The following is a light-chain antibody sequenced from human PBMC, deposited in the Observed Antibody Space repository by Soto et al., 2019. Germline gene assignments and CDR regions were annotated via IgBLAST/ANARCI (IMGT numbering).Light chain of an antibody. CDR1: RSNIGNNA. CDR3: ATWDDSLNAREV. J-gene: IGLJ3*02. CDR2: NNN. Sequence: QSVLTQPPSASGTPGQRVTISCSGSRSNIGNNAVSWYQQFPGTAHKLLIYNNNQRPSGVPDRFSGSKSGTSASLAIRGLQSEDEADYYCATWDDSLNAREVFGGGTKLTVL. V-gene: IGLV1-44*01.